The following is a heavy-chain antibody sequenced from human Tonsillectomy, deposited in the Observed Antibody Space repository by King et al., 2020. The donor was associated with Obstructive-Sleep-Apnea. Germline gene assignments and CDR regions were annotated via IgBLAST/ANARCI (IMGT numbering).Heavy chain of an antibody. Sequence: VQLQQWGAGLLKPSETLSLTCAVYGGSFSGYYWSWIRQPPGKGLEWIGEINHSGSTNYNPSLKSRVTISVDTSKNQFSLKLSSVTAADTAVYYCAGGRYHTYYCGSRKGGMDVWGQGTTVTVSS. CDR3: AGGRYHTYYCGSRKGGMDV. V-gene: IGHV4-34*01. CDR2: INHSGST. CDR1: GGSFSGYY. J-gene: IGHJ6*02. D-gene: IGHD3-10*01.